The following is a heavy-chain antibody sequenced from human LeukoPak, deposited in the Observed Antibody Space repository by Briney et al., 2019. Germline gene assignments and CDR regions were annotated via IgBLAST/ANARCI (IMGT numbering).Heavy chain of an antibody. J-gene: IGHJ1*01. CDR1: GGSITSYY. D-gene: IGHD2-15*01. V-gene: IGHV4-59*01. CDR3: TQKAPYSPGYSQQ. Sequence: SETLSLTCTVSGGSITSYYWTWIRQPPGKGLEWIGYIYHSGTTNYNPSLKSRVTISVDTSKNQFSLRLSSVTAADTAVYYCTQKAPYSPGYSQQWGQGTLVTVSS. CDR2: IYHSGTT.